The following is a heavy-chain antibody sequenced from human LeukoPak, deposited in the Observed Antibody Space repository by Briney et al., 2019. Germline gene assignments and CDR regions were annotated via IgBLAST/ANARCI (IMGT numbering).Heavy chain of an antibody. V-gene: IGHV3-48*01. CDR2: ISSPSSTI. D-gene: IGHD1-26*01. Sequence: PGGSLRLSCAASGFTFSTYSMNWVRQAPGKGLEWVSYISSPSSTIYYADSVKGRFTISRDNAKNSLYLQMNSMRAEDTAVYYCARVGAISWFDPWGQGTLVTVSS. CDR3: ARVGAISWFDP. CDR1: GFTFSTYS. J-gene: IGHJ5*02.